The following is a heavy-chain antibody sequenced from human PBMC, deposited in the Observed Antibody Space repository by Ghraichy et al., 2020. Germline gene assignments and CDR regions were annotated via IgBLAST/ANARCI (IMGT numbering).Heavy chain of an antibody. CDR1: GVSVSSNVYF. CDR3: ARSAGASARDNVYFVH. J-gene: IGHJ4*02. CDR2: IDYHGNT. D-gene: IGHD2/OR15-2a*01. V-gene: IGHV4-61*08. Sequence: SETLSLTCAVYGVSVSSNVYFWNWIRQSPGKGLEWIGYIDYHGNTNYNPSLASGVTISQDTAANQFSLLLTYVTAADTAIYYYARSAGASARDNVYFVHWGQGTLRTICS.